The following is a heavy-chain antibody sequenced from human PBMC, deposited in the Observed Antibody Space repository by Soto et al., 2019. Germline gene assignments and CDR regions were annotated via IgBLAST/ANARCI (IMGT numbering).Heavy chain of an antibody. J-gene: IGHJ5*02. CDR2: TYYRSKWYN. CDR3: AREQQLVRGEVNWFDP. CDR1: GDSVSTNSAT. V-gene: IGHV6-1*01. D-gene: IGHD6-13*01. Sequence: SQTLSLTCAISGDSVSTNSATWDWIRQSPSRGLEWLGRTYYRSKWYNDYAVSVKSRITINPDTSKNQFSLQLNPVTPEDTAVYYCAREQQLVRGEVNWFDPWGQGTLVTVSS.